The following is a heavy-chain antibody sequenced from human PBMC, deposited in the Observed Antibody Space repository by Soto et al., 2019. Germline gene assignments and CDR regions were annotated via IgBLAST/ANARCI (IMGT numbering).Heavy chain of an antibody. V-gene: IGHV4-31*11. J-gene: IGHJ5*02. CDR2: IHYSGRT. Sequence: PSETLSLTCAVSGGSITSGAYYWTWIRQHPGKGLEWIAYIHYSGRTYYNPSLKSRATISVDTSNNQFSLKLSSVTAADTAVYYCARYYFDSSGYSNWFDPWGQGTLVTVSS. CDR3: ARYYFDSSGYSNWFDP. CDR1: GGSITSGAYY. D-gene: IGHD3-22*01.